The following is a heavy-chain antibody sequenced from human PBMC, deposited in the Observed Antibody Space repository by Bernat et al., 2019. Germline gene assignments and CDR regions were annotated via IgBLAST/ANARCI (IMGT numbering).Heavy chain of an antibody. V-gene: IGHV1-8*01. CDR1: GYTFTSYD. Sequence: QVQLVQSGAEVKKPGASVKVSCKASGYTFTSYDINWVRQATGQGLEWMGWMNPNSGNTGYAQKLQGRVTMTTDTSTSTAYMELRSLRSDDTAVYYCARLSSTSSYYYYYMDVWGKGTTVTVSS. D-gene: IGHD2-2*01. J-gene: IGHJ6*03. CDR3: ARLSSTSSYYYYYMDV. CDR2: MNPNSGNT.